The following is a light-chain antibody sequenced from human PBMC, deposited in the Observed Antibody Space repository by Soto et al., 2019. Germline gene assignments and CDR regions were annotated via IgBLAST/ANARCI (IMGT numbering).Light chain of an antibody. CDR1: QSIDTE. CDR3: QQYNIFLT. J-gene: IGKJ2*01. V-gene: IGKV1-5*03. Sequence: DIQMTQSPSTLSASVGDRVTITCRASQSIDTELAWYQQKPGKAPNLLIYRASSLESGVPSRFSGSGSGTDFTLAISGLQPDDFATYYCQQYNIFLTFGQGTKLEIK. CDR2: RAS.